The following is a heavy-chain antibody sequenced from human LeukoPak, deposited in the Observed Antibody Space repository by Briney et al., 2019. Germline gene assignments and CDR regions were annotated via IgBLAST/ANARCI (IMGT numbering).Heavy chain of an antibody. Sequence: GESLKISCKGSGYSCTSYWIGWVRQMPGKGLEWMGIIYPGDSDTRYSPSFQGQVTISADKSISTAYLQWSSLKASDTAMYYCARHRPYYYDSSGYYYRGYFDYWGQGTLVTVSS. CDR3: ARHRPYYYDSSGYYYRGYFDY. V-gene: IGHV5-51*01. CDR2: IYPGDSDT. J-gene: IGHJ4*02. D-gene: IGHD3-22*01. CDR1: GYSCTSYW.